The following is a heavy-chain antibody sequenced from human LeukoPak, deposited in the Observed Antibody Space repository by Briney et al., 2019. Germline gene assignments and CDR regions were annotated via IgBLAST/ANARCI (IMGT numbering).Heavy chain of an antibody. CDR2: INHSGST. V-gene: IGHV4-34*01. D-gene: IGHD3-9*01. CDR3: ARRKRYFDWLPFDY. Sequence: SETLSLTCAVYGGSFSGYYWSWIRQPPGKGLEWIGEINHSGSTNYNPSLKSRVTISVDTSKNQFSLKLSSVTAADTAVYYCARRKRYFDWLPFDYWGEGTLVTVSS. J-gene: IGHJ4*02. CDR1: GGSFSGYY.